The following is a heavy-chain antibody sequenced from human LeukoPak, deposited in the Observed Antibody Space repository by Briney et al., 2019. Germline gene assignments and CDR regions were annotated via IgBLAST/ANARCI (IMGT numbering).Heavy chain of an antibody. CDR2: IYYSGST. CDR1: GGSISSYY. D-gene: IGHD3-10*01. CDR3: ARVRGYYGTTDY. J-gene: IGHJ4*02. V-gene: IGHV4-59*12. Sequence: PSETLSLTCTDSGGSISSYYWSWIRQPPGKGLEWIGYIYYSGSTNYNPSLKSRVTISVDTSKNQFSLNLSSVTAADTAVYYCARVRGYYGTTDYWGQGTLVTVSS.